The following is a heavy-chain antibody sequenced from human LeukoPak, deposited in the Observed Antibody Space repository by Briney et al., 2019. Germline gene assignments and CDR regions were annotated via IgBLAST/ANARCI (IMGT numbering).Heavy chain of an antibody. V-gene: IGHV3-74*01. CDR2: INSVGSST. CDR3: ARERTSGWDAFDF. CDR1: GFTVSDNY. J-gene: IGHJ4*02. D-gene: IGHD6-19*01. Sequence: GGSLRLSCGASGFTVSDNYLSWVRQAPGKGLEWVSRINSVGSSTSYADSVKGRFTISRDNAKNTLYLQMNSLRAEDTAVYYCARERTSGWDAFDFWGQGTLVTVSS.